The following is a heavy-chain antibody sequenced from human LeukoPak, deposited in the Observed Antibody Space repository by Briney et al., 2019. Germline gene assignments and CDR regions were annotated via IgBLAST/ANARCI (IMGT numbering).Heavy chain of an antibody. CDR2: IFSGGST. V-gene: IGHV3-53*01. Sequence: GGSLRLSCAASGFTVSSNYMSWVRQAPGKGLEWVSIIFSGGSTYYADSVKGRFTISRDNSKDTLYLQMNSLRAEDTAVYYCAREAVTRNYFDYWGQGTLVTVSS. CDR1: GFTVSSNY. D-gene: IGHD4-17*01. CDR3: AREAVTRNYFDY. J-gene: IGHJ4*02.